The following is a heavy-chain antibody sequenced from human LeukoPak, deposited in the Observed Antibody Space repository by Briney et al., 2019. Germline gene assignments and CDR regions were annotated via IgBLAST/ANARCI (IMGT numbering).Heavy chain of an antibody. Sequence: GGSLRLSCAASGFTFSSYGMHWVRQAPGKGLEWVAVISYDGSKKYYADSVKGRFTISRDNSKNTLHLQMNSLRAEDTAVYYCAKDTEPYSSKYIFDSWGQGTLVTVSS. V-gene: IGHV3-30*18. J-gene: IGHJ4*02. CDR3: AKDTEPYSSKYIFDS. CDR1: GFTFSSYG. D-gene: IGHD6-13*01. CDR2: ISYDGSKK.